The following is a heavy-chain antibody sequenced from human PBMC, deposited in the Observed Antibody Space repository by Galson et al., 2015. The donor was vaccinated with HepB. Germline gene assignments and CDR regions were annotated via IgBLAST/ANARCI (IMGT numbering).Heavy chain of an antibody. D-gene: IGHD3-3*01. V-gene: IGHV1-46*03. CDR2: INPSGGST. CDR1: GYTFTSYY. CDR3: ARATWSGNFDY. Sequence: SVKASCKASGYTFTSYYMHWVRQAPGQGLEWMGIINPSGGSTSYAQKFQGRVTMTRDTSTSTVYMELSSLRSEDTAVYYCARATWSGNFDYWGQGTLVTVSS. J-gene: IGHJ4*02.